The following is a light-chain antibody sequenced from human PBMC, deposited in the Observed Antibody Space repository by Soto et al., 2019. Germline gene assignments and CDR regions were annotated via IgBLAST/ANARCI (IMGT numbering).Light chain of an antibody. CDR3: QQYGSSPIT. CDR2: GAS. V-gene: IGKV3-20*01. CDR1: QSVSSSY. J-gene: IGKJ5*01. Sequence: DIVLTQSPGTLSLSPGERATLSCRASQSVSSSYLAWYQQKPGQAPRLLIYGASSRATGIPDRFSGFGSGADFTLTISRLEPEDFAVYFCQQYGSSPITFGQGTRLEIK.